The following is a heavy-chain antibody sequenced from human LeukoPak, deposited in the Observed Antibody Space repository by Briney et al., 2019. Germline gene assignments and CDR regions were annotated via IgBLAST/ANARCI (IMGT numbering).Heavy chain of an antibody. CDR1: GGTFSSYA. CDR2: IIPIFGTA. Sequence: SVKVSCKASGGTFSSYAISWVRQAPGQGLEWMGGIIPIFGTANYAQKFQGRVTITADKSTSTAYMELSSLRSEDTAVYYCARADMVRGVPFDYWGQGTLVTVSS. D-gene: IGHD3-10*01. CDR3: ARADMVRGVPFDY. V-gene: IGHV1-69*06. J-gene: IGHJ4*02.